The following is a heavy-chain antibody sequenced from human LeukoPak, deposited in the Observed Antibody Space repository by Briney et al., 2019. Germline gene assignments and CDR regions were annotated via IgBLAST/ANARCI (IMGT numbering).Heavy chain of an antibody. V-gene: IGHV3-66*01. D-gene: IGHD3-22*01. CDR1: GFTFSSYD. CDR3: ARDYYYVN. CDR2: IYSGGST. J-gene: IGHJ4*02. Sequence: GGSLRLSCAASGFTFSSYDMHWVRQATGKGLEWVSVIYSGGSTYYADSVKGGFTISRDNSKNTLYLQMNSQRAEDTAVYYCARDYYYVNWGQGTLVTVSS.